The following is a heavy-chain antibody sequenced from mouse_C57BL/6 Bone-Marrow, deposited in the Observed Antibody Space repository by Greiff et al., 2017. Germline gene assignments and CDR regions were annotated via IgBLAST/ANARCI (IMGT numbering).Heavy chain of an antibody. CDR1: GYTFTSYG. J-gene: IGHJ2*01. V-gene: IGHV1-81*01. CDR2: IYPRSGNT. D-gene: IGHD1-1*01. Sequence: VQLQQSGAELARPGASVKLSCKASGYTFTSYGISWVKQRTGQGLEWIGEIYPRSGNTYYNEKFKGKATLTADKSSSTAYMELRSLTSEDSAVYFCAKGYYYYGSSWYFDDWGQGTTLTVSS. CDR3: AKGYYYYGSSWYFDD.